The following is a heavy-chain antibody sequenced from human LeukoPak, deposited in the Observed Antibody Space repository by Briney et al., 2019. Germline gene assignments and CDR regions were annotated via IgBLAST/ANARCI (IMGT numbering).Heavy chain of an antibody. CDR2: IYYSGGP. CDR3: ARDGSSGYLANYYYAMDV. CDR1: GGSISNYY. J-gene: IGHJ6*02. Sequence: PSETLSLTCTVSGGSISNYYWSWIRQPPGKGLEWIGYIYYSGGPNYNPSLKSRVTISVDTSKNQFSLKLRSVTAADTAVYYCARDGSSGYLANYYYAMDVWGQGTTVTVS. D-gene: IGHD3-22*01. V-gene: IGHV4-59*01.